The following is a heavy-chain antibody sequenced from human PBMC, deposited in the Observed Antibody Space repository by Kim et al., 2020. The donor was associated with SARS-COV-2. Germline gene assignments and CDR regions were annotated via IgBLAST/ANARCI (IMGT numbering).Heavy chain of an antibody. D-gene: IGHD2-2*01. J-gene: IGHJ4*02. V-gene: IGHV3-30*18. Sequence: GGSLRLSCAASGFTFSSYGMHWVRQAPGKGLEWVAVISYDGSNKYYADSVKGRFTISRDNSKNTLYLQMNSLRAEDTAVYYCAKGVYCSSTSCSYYFDYWGQGTLVTVSS. CDR3: AKGVYCSSTSCSYYFDY. CDR1: GFTFSSYG. CDR2: ISYDGSNK.